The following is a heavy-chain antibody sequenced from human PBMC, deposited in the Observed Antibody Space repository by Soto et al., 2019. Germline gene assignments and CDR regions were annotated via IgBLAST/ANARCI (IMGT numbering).Heavy chain of an antibody. CDR2: ISAYNGNT. CDR3: ARDIVLMVYASYADY. CDR1: GYTFTSYG. D-gene: IGHD2-8*01. J-gene: IGHJ4*02. Sequence: QVQLVQSGAEVKKPGASVKVSCKASGYTFTSYGISWVRQAPGQGLEWMGWISAYNGNTNYAQKLQGRVTMTTDTSTSTAYMELRSLRSDDTAVYYSARDIVLMVYASYADYWGQGTLVTVSS. V-gene: IGHV1-18*01.